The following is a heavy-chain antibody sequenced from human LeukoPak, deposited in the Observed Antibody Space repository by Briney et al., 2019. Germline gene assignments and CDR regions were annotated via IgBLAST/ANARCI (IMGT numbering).Heavy chain of an antibody. CDR1: GGSISSSSYY. CDR2: IYNSGNT. Sequence: PSETLSLTCTVSGGSISSSSYYWGWIRQSPGQGLEWLGNIYNSGNTYYNPSLKSRVTISVDTSKNQFSLKLSSITAADTAVYYCARRGGSGRSFDFWGQGTLVTVSS. J-gene: IGHJ4*02. D-gene: IGHD3-10*01. CDR3: ARRGGSGRSFDF. V-gene: IGHV4-39*01.